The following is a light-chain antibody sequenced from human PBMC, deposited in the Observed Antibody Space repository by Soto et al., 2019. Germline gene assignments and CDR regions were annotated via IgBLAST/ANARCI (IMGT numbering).Light chain of an antibody. CDR2: RNN. J-gene: IGLJ2*01. V-gene: IGLV1-47*01. CDR3: AAWDDSLSGRV. Sequence: QSVLTQPPSASGTPGQRVTISCSGSSSNIGSNYVYWYQQLPGTAPKRLIYRNNQRPSVVPDRFSGSKSGTSASLAISGLRSEDEADYYCAAWDDSLSGRVFGGGTQLTVL. CDR1: SSNIGSNY.